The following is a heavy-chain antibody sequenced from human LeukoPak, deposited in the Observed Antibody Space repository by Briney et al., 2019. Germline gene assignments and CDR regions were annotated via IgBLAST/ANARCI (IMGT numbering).Heavy chain of an antibody. Sequence: SETLSLTCTVSGGSISSGDYYWSWVRQPPGKGLEWIGYIYYSGSTYYNPSLKSRVTISVDTSKNQFSLKLSSVTAADTAVYYCVRGDIVVVPAANGFDPWGQGTLVTVSS. CDR1: GGSISSGDYY. J-gene: IGHJ5*02. CDR3: VRGDIVVVPAANGFDP. D-gene: IGHD2-2*01. CDR2: IYYSGST. V-gene: IGHV4-30-4*08.